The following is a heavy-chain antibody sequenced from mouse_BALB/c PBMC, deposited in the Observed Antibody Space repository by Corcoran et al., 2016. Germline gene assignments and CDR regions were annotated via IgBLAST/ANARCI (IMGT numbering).Heavy chain of an antibody. CDR3: ARQGGTY. J-gene: IGHJ3*01. CDR2: ILPRTGNT. V-gene: IGHV1-9*01. CDR1: DYTFSSYW. Sequence: QDQLEQSGAELMKPGASVKISCKATDYTFSSYWIEWIKQRPGHGLAWIGEILPRTGNTNYNETFKGKATFTADTSSNTAYMQLSSLTSEDSAVYYCARQGGTYWGQGTLVTVS.